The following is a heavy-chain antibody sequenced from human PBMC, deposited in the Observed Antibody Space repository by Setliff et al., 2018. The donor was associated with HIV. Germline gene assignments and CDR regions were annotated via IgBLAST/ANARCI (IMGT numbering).Heavy chain of an antibody. V-gene: IGHV4-61*02. J-gene: IGHJ4*02. Sequence: PSETLSLTCTVSGDSVRSSRYYWSWIWQPAGMGLEWIGRFDSSGGTDYNPSLKSRVTISKDTSKNQLSLKLTSVTAADTAVYFCAGDYAGSGRPFDYWGQGTLVTVSS. CDR1: GDSVRSSRYY. D-gene: IGHD6-19*01. CDR3: AGDYAGSGRPFDY. CDR2: FDSSGGT.